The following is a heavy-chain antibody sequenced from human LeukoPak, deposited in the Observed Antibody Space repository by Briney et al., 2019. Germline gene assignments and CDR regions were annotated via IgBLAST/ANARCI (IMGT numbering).Heavy chain of an antibody. V-gene: IGHV4-4*02. CDR3: ARQRTVVTPEFFDF. J-gene: IGHJ4*02. Sequence: SETLSLTCAVSGGSISSSNWWSWIRQPPGKGLEWIGGISYSGTTKKNPSLESRITMSVDTSKNQFSLNLNSVTAADTAMYYCARQRTVVTPEFFDFWGQGTLVIVSS. CDR2: ISYSGTT. CDR1: GGSISSSNW. D-gene: IGHD4-23*01.